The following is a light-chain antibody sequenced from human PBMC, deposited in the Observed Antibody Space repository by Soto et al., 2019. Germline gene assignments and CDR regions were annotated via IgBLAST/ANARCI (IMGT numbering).Light chain of an antibody. CDR3: CSSADSYTFI. V-gene: IGLV2-11*01. CDR2: DVT. Sequence: QSALTQPASVSGSPGQSIAISCTGTNNDVGSFNLVSWYRQNPGKAPKLIIYDVTKRPSGVPGRFSGSKSGNTASLTISGLQAEDGADYYCCSSADSYTFIFGPGTKVTVL. J-gene: IGLJ1*01. CDR1: NNDVGSFNL.